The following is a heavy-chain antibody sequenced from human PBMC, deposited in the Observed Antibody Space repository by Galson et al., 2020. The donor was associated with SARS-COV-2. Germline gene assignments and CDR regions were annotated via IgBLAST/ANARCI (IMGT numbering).Heavy chain of an antibody. V-gene: IGHV1-18*01. D-gene: IGHD3-22*01. CDR3: ARDFVVVVITTHDYYYYYGMDV. J-gene: IGHJ6*02. CDR2: LSAYTGNT. CDR1: GYTFTSYG. Sequence: ASVKVSCKASGYTFTSYGISWVRQAPGQGLEWMGWLSAYTGNTHSAQKLQGRVTMTTDTSTSTAYMELRSLRSDDTAVYYCARDFVVVVITTHDYYYYYGMDVWGQGTTVTVSS.